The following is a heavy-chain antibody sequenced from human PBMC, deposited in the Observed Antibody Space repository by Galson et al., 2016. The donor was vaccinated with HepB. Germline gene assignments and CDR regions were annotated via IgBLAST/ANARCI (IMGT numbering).Heavy chain of an antibody. D-gene: IGHD3-16*01. Sequence: SLRLSCAASGFTFSSYWMSWVRQAPGKGLEWVTNIKRDGSEKHYVGSVKGRFAISRDNARNSLYLQMNSLRAEDTAIYYCAVGREVPDTKNVFDIWGQGTMVTVSS. CDR3: AVGREVPDTKNVFDI. V-gene: IGHV3-7*01. CDR1: GFTFSSYW. CDR2: IKRDGSEK. J-gene: IGHJ3*02.